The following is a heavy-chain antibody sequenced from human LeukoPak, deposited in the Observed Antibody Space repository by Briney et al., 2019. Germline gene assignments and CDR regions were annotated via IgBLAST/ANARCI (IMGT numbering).Heavy chain of an antibody. V-gene: IGHV3-53*01. D-gene: IGHD1-26*01. J-gene: IGHJ6*02. CDR2: IYSGGST. Sequence: GGSLRLSCAASGFTVSSNYMSWVRQAPGKGLEWVSVIYSGGSTYYADSVKGRFTISRDNSKNTLYPQMNSLRAEDTAVYYCARGIVGATSGMDVWGQGTTVTVSS. CDR1: GFTVSSNY. CDR3: ARGIVGATSGMDV.